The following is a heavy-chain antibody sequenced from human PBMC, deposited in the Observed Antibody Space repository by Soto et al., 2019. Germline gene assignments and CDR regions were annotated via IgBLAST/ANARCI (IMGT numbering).Heavy chain of an antibody. CDR3: ARDAGGSGYYYY. CDR1: GFTVSSNY. CDR2: SYSGGST. V-gene: IGHV3-66*01. Sequence: GGSLRLSCAASGFTVSSNYMSWVRQAPGKGLEWVSVSYSGGSTYYADSVKGRFTISRDNSKNTLYLQMNSLRAEDTAVYYCARDAGGSGYYYYWGQGTLVTVSS. D-gene: IGHD3-22*01. J-gene: IGHJ4*02.